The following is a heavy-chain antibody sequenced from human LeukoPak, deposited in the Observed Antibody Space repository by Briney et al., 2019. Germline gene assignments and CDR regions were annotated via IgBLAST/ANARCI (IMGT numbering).Heavy chain of an antibody. D-gene: IGHD3-10*01. CDR1: GFTFSSYA. V-gene: IGHV3-30-3*01. CDR3: ARDRFGAFDY. CDR2: ISYDGSNK. J-gene: IGHJ4*02. Sequence: GGSLRLSCAASGFTFSSYAMHWVRQAPGEGLEWVAVISYDGSNKYYADSVKGRFTISRDNSKNTLYLQMNSLRAEDTAVYYCARDRFGAFDYWGQGTLVTVSS.